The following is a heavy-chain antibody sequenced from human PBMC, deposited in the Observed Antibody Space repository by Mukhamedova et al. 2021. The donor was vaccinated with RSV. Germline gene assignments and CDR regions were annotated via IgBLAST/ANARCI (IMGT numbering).Heavy chain of an antibody. CDR1: SSYA. CDR3: ARAPGGTAAAFDY. J-gene: IGHJ4*02. CDR2: ISYDGSNK. D-gene: IGHD6-13*01. V-gene: IGHV3-30*04. Sequence: SSYAMHWVRQAPGKGLEWVAVISYDGSNKYYADSVKGRFTISRDNSKNTLYLQMNSLRAEDTAVYYCARAPGGTAAAFDYWGQGP.